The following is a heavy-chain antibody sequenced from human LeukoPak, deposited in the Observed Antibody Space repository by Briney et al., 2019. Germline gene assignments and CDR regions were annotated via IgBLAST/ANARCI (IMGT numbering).Heavy chain of an antibody. D-gene: IGHD5-18*01. CDR3: AKDKEIQLWFFDY. V-gene: IGHV3-23*01. Sequence: PGGSLRLSCAASGFTFSSYAMNWVRQAPGKGLEWVSYISRSGGSTYYADSVKGRFTISRDNSKNTLYLQMNSLRAEDTAVYYCAKDKEIQLWFFDYWGQGTLVTVSS. CDR2: ISRSGGST. CDR1: GFTFSSYA. J-gene: IGHJ4*02.